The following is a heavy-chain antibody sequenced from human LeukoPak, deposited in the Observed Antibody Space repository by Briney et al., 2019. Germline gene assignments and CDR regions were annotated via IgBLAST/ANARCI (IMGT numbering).Heavy chain of an antibody. V-gene: IGHV4-59*08. CDR2: IYNSGIS. J-gene: IGHJ4*02. CDR3: ARQAPTLGPMFDY. D-gene: IGHD1-1*01. CDR1: SGSISRHY. Sequence: SETLSLTCAVPSGSISRHYWSWLRQPPGKGLEWIGYIYNSGISDYNPSLKSRVTMSVDTSKNHFSLKLSSVTAADTAVYYCARQAPTLGPMFDYWGQGTLVTVSS.